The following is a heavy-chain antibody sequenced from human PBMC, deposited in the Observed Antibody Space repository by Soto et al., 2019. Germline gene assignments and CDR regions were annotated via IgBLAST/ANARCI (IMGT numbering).Heavy chain of an antibody. V-gene: IGHV3-21*01. CDR3: ARARGNSSWYISYYGMDV. CDR1: GFTFSSYS. Sequence: LRLSCAASGFTFSSYSMNWVRQAPGKGLEWVSSISSSSSYIYYADSVKGRFTISRDNAKNSLYLQMNSLRAEDTAVYYCARARGNSSWYISYYGMDVWGQGTTVTVSS. J-gene: IGHJ6*02. D-gene: IGHD6-13*01. CDR2: ISSSSSYI.